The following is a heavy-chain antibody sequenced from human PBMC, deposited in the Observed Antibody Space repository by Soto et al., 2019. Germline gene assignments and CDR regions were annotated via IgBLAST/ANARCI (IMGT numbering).Heavy chain of an antibody. V-gene: IGHV3-48*02. Sequence: GGSLRLSCAASGFTFSSYSMNWVRQAPGKGLEWVSYISSSSSTIYYADSVKGRFTISRDNAKNSLYLQMNSLRDEDTAVYYCARDSDVEYSFDYYYYYGMDVWGQGTTVTVSS. J-gene: IGHJ6*02. CDR1: GFTFSSYS. CDR3: ARDSDVEYSFDYYYYYGMDV. D-gene: IGHD5-18*01. CDR2: ISSSSSTI.